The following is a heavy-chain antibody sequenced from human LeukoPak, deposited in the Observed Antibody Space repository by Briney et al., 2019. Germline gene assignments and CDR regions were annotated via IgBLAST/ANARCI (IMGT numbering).Heavy chain of an antibody. CDR3: AKESGYSYGLDWFDP. CDR2: ISGSGGST. CDR1: GFTFSTYA. V-gene: IGHV3-23*01. D-gene: IGHD5-18*01. J-gene: IGHJ5*02. Sequence: GGSLRLSCAASGFTFSTYAMSWVRQAPGKGLEWVAGISGSGGSTYYADSVKGRFTISREKSKNKLYLQMNSLRVEHTAVYNCAKESGYSYGLDWFDPWGQGTLVSVSS.